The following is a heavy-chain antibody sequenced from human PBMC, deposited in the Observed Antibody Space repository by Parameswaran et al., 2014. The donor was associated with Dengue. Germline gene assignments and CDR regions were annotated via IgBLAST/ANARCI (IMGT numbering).Heavy chain of an antibody. V-gene: IGHV1-46*01. Sequence: VRQAPGQGLEWMGIINPSGGSTSYAQKFQGRVTMTRDTSTSTVYMELSSLRSEDTAVYYCARDLAGPDYWGQGNPGHRLL. CDR2: INPSGGST. CDR3: ARDLAGPDY. D-gene: IGHD6-19*01. J-gene: IGHJ4*02.